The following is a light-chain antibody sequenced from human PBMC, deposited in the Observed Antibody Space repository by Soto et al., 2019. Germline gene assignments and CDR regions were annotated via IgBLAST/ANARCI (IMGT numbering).Light chain of an antibody. V-gene: IGKV3-20*01. CDR3: QQYVSSPRT. CDR1: QSVSSSY. CDR2: GAS. Sequence: EIVLTQSPGTLSLSPGERSTLSCRASQSVSSSYLALYQQKPGQAPRLLIYGASSRATGIPDRFSGSGSGTDFTLTISRLEPEDFAVYYCQQYVSSPRTFGQGTKVDIK. J-gene: IGKJ1*01.